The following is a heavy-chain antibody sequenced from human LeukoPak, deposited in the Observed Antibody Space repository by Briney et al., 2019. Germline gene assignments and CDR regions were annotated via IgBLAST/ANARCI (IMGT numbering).Heavy chain of an antibody. D-gene: IGHD6-19*01. J-gene: IGHJ5*02. CDR3: AREGSGYSSGWYWFDP. V-gene: IGHV4-39*02. CDR1: GGSISSSSYY. CDR2: IYYSGST. Sequence: PSETLSLTCTVSGGSISSSSYYWGWIRQPPGKGLEWIGSIYYSGSTYYNPSLKSRVTISVDTSKNQFSLKLSSVTAADTAVYYCAREGSGYSSGWYWFDPWGQGTLVTVSS.